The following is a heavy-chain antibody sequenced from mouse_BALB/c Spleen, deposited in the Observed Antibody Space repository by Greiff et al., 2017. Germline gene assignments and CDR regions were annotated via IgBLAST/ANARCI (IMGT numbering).Heavy chain of an antibody. CDR2: ISSGGGST. CDR1: GFAFSSYD. Sequence: EVKLVESGGGLVKPGGSLKLSCAASGFAFSSYDMSWVRQTPEKRLEWVAYISSGGGSTYYPDTVKGRFTISRDNAKNTLYLQMSSLKSEDTAMYYCGGFAYWGQGTLVTVSA. J-gene: IGHJ3*01. V-gene: IGHV5-12-1*01. CDR3: GGFAY.